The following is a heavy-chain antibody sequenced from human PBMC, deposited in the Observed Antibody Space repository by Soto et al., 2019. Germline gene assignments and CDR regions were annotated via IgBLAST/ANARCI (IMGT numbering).Heavy chain of an antibody. J-gene: IGHJ6*02. Sequence: QVQLVQSGAEVKKPGSSVTVSCKASGGTFSTYAISWVRQAPGQGLEWMGGIIPIFGTANYAQKFQGRVTINADESTNTAYMELSSLRSEDTAVYFCARAPPTCIGGSCYKGSQYYYYVMDVWGQGTTVTVSS. CDR2: IIPIFGTA. V-gene: IGHV1-69*01. CDR3: ARAPPTCIGGSCYKGSQYYYYVMDV. D-gene: IGHD2-15*01. CDR1: GGTFSTYA.